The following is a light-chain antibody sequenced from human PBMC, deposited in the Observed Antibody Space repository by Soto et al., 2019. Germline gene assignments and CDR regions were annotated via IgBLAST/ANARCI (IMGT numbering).Light chain of an antibody. Sequence: EIVMTQSPATLSVSPGERATLSCRASQSVSSNLAWYQHKPGQAPRRLISGASTRATGIPARFSACGSGTELSLSISSLQSEEFAVYYCQQYNNWPPKQYTFGQGTKLEIK. CDR2: GAS. V-gene: IGKV3-15*01. CDR3: QQYNNWPPKQYT. CDR1: QSVSSN. J-gene: IGKJ2*01.